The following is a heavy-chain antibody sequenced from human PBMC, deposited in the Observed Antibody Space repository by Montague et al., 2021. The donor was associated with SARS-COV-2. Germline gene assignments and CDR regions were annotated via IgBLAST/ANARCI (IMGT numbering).Heavy chain of an antibody. J-gene: IGHJ3*02. V-gene: IGHV2-5*02. CDR1: GFSLSTSGVG. Sequence: PALVKPTQTLTLTCTFSGFSLSTSGVGVGWIRQPPGKALEWLALIYRDDDKRYSPSLKSRLTITKDTPKNQVVLTMTNMDPVDTATYYCARRITIYAFDIWDQGTMVTVSS. CDR3: ARRITIYAFDI. D-gene: IGHD3-3*01. CDR2: IYRDDDK.